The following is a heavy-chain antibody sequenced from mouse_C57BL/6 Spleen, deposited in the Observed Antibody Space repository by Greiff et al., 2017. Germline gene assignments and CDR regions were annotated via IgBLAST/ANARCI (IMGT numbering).Heavy chain of an antibody. V-gene: IGHV1-64*01. CDR2: IHPNSGST. CDR1: GYTFTSYW. Sequence: QVQLQQPGAELVKPGASVKLSCKASGYTFTSYWMHWVKQRPGQGLEWIGMIHPNSGSTNYNEKFKSKATLTVDKSSSTAYMQLSSLTSEDSAVYYGAMDYYGSSYENCDVWGTGTTVTVSS. CDR3: AMDYYGSSYENCDV. D-gene: IGHD1-1*01. J-gene: IGHJ1*03.